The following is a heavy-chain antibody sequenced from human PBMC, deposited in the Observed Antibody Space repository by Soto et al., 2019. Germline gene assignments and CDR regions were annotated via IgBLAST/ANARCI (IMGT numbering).Heavy chain of an antibody. Sequence: GGSLRLSCAASGFTFSSYSMNWVRQAPGKGLEWVSSISSSSSYIYYADSVKGRFTISRDNAKNSLYLQMNSLRAEDTAEYYCARVWDWEDDYGDYGRKDVWGKGTTVTVSS. CDR1: GFTFSSYS. J-gene: IGHJ6*04. CDR3: ARVWDWEDDYGDYGRKDV. V-gene: IGHV3-21*01. CDR2: ISSSSSYI. D-gene: IGHD4-17*01.